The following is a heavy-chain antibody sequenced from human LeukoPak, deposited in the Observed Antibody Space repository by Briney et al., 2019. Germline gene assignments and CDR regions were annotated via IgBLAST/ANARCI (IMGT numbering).Heavy chain of an antibody. V-gene: IGHV4-4*02. J-gene: IGHJ4*02. Sequence: PSGTLSLTCAVSGGSISTNNWWHWVRQSLGKGLEWIAEIYYNGGTNYNPSLKSRVTISVDTSKNQFSLNVNSVTAADTAMYYCAREVAAGSHKGFDYWGQGTLVTVSS. CDR2: IYYNGGT. D-gene: IGHD6-19*01. CDR3: AREVAAGSHKGFDY. CDR1: GGSISTNNW.